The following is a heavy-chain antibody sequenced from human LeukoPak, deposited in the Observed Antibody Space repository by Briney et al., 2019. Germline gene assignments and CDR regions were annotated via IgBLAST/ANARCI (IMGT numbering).Heavy chain of an antibody. CDR1: GFIFSNYA. Sequence: PGGSLRLSCAASGFIFSNYAMGWVRQAPGKGLEWVSGIRGSGPSMYYADSVKGRFTISRDNSKNIVYLQMDSLRVEDTAIYYCAKADTFGVVQLYYFDSWGHGTPVTVSS. J-gene: IGHJ4*01. CDR2: IRGSGPSM. CDR3: AKADTFGVVQLYYFDS. V-gene: IGHV3-23*01. D-gene: IGHD3-3*01.